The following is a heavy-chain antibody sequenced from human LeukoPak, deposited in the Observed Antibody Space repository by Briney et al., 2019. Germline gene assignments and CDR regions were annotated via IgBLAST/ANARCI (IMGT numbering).Heavy chain of an antibody. Sequence: PGGSLRLSCAASGFTFDDYAMHWVRHAPGKGLEWVSGIRWNSGSIGYADSVKGRFTVSRDNAKNSLYLQMNPLRAEDTALYYCAKDPSSRHGSFYFDYWGQGTLVTVSS. V-gene: IGHV3-9*01. CDR3: AKDPSSRHGSFYFDY. CDR1: GFTFDDYA. CDR2: IRWNSGSI. J-gene: IGHJ4*02. D-gene: IGHD5-24*01.